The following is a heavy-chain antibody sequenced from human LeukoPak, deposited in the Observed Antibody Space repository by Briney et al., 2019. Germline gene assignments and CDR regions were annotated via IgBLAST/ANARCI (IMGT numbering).Heavy chain of an antibody. CDR3: ARRSSYSGSFYAYYYYMDV. V-gene: IGHV5-51*01. D-gene: IGHD1-26*01. Sequence: GESLKISCKCSGYSFTSYWIGWVRQMPGKGLEWMGIIYPGDSDTRYSPSFQGHVNISADKSISTAYLQWSSLKASDTAMYYCARRSSYSGSFYAYYYYMDVWGKGTTVTVSS. CDR1: GYSFTSYW. CDR2: IYPGDSDT. J-gene: IGHJ6*03.